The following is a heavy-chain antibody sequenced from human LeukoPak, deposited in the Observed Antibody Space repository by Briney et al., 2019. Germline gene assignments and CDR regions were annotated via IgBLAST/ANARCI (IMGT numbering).Heavy chain of an antibody. CDR3: AREACSSTSCYTPLNYYYMDV. CDR2: INHSGST. J-gene: IGHJ6*03. Sequence: SETLSLTCAVYGGSFSGYYWSWIRQPPGKGLEWIGEINHSGSTNYNPSLKSRVTISVDTSKNQSSLKLSSVTAADTAVYYCAREACSSTSCYTPLNYYYMDVWGKGTTVTVSS. V-gene: IGHV4-34*01. CDR1: GGSFSGYY. D-gene: IGHD2-2*02.